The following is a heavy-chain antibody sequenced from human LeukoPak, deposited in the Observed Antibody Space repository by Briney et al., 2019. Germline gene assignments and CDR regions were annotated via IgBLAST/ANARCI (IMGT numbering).Heavy chain of an antibody. CDR2: ISYDGSNK. CDR1: GFTFSSYA. J-gene: IGHJ5*02. V-gene: IGHV3-30-3*01. Sequence: GRSLRLSFAASGFTFSSYAMHWVRQAPGKGLEWVAVISYDGSNKYYSDSVKGRFTISRDNSKNTLYLQMNSLRAEDTAVYYCARPRVAWNHKKMNWFDPWGQGTLVTVSS. D-gene: IGHD1-14*01. CDR3: ARPRVAWNHKKMNWFDP.